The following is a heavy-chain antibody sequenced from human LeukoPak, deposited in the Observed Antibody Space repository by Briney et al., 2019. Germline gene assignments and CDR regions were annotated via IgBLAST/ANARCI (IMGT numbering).Heavy chain of an antibody. J-gene: IGHJ3*02. CDR1: GYTFTSYG. D-gene: IGHD2-2*01. V-gene: IGHV1-69*05. CDR3: ARGIGSVVVPAAISWDAFDI. CDR2: IIPIFGTA. Sequence: GASVKVSCKASGYTFTSYGISWVRQAPGQGLEWMGGIIPIFGTANYAQKFQGRVTITTDESTSTAYMELSSLRSEDTAVYYCARGIGSVVVPAAISWDAFDIWGQGTMVTVSS.